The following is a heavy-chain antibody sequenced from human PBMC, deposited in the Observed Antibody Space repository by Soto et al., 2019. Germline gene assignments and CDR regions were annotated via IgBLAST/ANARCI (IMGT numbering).Heavy chain of an antibody. Sequence: PSETLSLTCTVSGGSISSYYWSWIRQPAGKGLEWIGRIYTSGSTNYNPSLKSRVTMSVDTSKNQFSLKLSSVTAADTAVYYCAGVLAAAGTHYYYYYGMDVWGQGTTVTVSS. CDR2: IYTSGST. D-gene: IGHD6-13*01. V-gene: IGHV4-4*07. CDR1: GGSISSYY. J-gene: IGHJ6*02. CDR3: AGVLAAAGTHYYYYYGMDV.